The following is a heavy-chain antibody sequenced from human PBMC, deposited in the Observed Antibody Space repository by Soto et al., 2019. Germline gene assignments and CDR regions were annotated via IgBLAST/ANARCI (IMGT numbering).Heavy chain of an antibody. Sequence: QVQLQESGPGLVKPSQTLSLTCTVSGGSISSGGYYWSWIRQHPGKGLEWIGYIYYSGSTYYNPCIRSRVHIPVDPSRSQFSLKLSSVTAADTAGYYCARAREGTLVRGVTYYYYGMDVWGQGTTVTVSS. CDR1: GGSISSGGYY. CDR3: ARAREGTLVRGVTYYYYGMDV. V-gene: IGHV4-31*03. CDR2: IYYSGST. D-gene: IGHD3-10*01. J-gene: IGHJ6*02.